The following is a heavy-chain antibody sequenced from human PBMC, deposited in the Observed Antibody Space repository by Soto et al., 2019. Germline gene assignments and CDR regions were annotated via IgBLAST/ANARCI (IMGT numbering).Heavy chain of an antibody. J-gene: IGHJ4*02. Sequence: EVQLVESGGGLVKPGGSLRLSCAASGFTFSSYSMNWVRQAPGKGLEWVSSISSSSSYIYYADSVKGRFTISRDNAKNSLYLQMNSLRAEDTAVYYCARDSALGDAKYCSSTSSPAVDFDYWGQGTLVTVSS. CDR2: ISSSSSYI. D-gene: IGHD2-2*01. V-gene: IGHV3-21*01. CDR1: GFTFSSYS. CDR3: ARDSALGDAKYCSSTSSPAVDFDY.